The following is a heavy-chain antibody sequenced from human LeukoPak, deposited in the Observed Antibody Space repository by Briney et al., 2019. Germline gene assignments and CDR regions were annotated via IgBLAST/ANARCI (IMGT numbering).Heavy chain of an antibody. V-gene: IGHV3-23*01. CDR3: AKTQYSAGTNYYYDS. Sequence: GGSLRLSCVASGFTVSSYAMSWVRQAPGKGLEWVSAISGGGGSTYLADSVRGRFTISRDNSENTLYLQVNSLRAGDTAMYYCAKTQYSAGTNYYYDSWGQGTLVTVSA. CDR1: GFTVSSYA. D-gene: IGHD3-22*01. J-gene: IGHJ5*01. CDR2: ISGGGGST.